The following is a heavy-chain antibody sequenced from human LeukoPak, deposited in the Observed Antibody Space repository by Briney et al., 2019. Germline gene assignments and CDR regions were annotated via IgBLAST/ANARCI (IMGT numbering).Heavy chain of an antibody. J-gene: IGHJ2*01. Sequence: ALRLSCAASGFTFDDYAMHWVRQAPGKGLEWVSGISYNSDTIAYADSVKGRFTISRDNAKNSLYLQMNSLRAEDTALYYCAKDYCGGDCYSGWYFDLWGRGTLVTASS. D-gene: IGHD2-21*02. CDR2: ISYNSDTI. CDR3: AKDYCGGDCYSGWYFDL. CDR1: GFTFDDYA. V-gene: IGHV3-9*01.